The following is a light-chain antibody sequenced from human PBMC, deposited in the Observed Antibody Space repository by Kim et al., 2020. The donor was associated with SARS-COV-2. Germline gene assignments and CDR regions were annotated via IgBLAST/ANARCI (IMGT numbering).Light chain of an antibody. Sequence: SASGGDRVTIPWRTRQSINKWLAWYQQQPGTATKLLIDDASTLEGGVPSRFSGSGSETEFTLTITSLQPDDLATYYCQQYHAYWTFGQGTKVDIK. CDR2: DAS. CDR3: QQYHAYWT. J-gene: IGKJ1*01. CDR1: QSINKW. V-gene: IGKV1-5*01.